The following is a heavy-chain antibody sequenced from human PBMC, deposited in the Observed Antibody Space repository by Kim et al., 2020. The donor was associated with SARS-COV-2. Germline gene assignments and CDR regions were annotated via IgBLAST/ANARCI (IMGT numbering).Heavy chain of an antibody. J-gene: IGHJ3*02. V-gene: IGHV3-73*01. Sequence: SMEGRFTISGDDSKSTVYLQMHSLKIEDTAMYYCTRVPPYSNSWWDAFDIWGQGTMVTVSS. D-gene: IGHD6-13*01. CDR3: TRVPPYSNSWWDAFDI.